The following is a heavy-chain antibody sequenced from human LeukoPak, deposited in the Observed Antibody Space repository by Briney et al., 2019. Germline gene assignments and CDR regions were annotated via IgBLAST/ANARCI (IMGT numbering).Heavy chain of an antibody. Sequence: GGSLRLSCAASGSTFGDYYMTWIRQAPGKGLEGVSYISNSGNTIKEADSVKGRFTISRDNAQNSLFLQMKSLRDEDTAVYYCARYRVITNDYFDSWGQGTLVTVSS. D-gene: IGHD3-16*01. CDR2: ISNSGNTI. J-gene: IGHJ4*02. CDR3: ARYRVITNDYFDS. CDR1: GSTFGDYY. V-gene: IGHV3-11*01.